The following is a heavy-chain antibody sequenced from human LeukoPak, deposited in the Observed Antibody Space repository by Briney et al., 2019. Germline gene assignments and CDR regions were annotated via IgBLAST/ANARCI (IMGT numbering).Heavy chain of an antibody. CDR3: ARDRISLYGGEMGDY. CDR1: GYTFTGYY. Sequence: ASVKVSCKASGYTFTGYYMHWVRQAPGQGLEWMGWINPNSGGTNYAQKFQGRVTMTRDTSISTAYMELSRLRSDDTAVYYCARDRISLYGGEMGDYWGQGTLVTVSS. CDR2: INPNSGGT. D-gene: IGHD2-21*01. J-gene: IGHJ4*02. V-gene: IGHV1-2*02.